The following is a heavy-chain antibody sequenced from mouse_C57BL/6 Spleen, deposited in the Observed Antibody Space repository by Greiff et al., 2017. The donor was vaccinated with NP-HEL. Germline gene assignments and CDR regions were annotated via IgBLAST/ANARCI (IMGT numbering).Heavy chain of an antibody. CDR3: AIGATVPYGYFDV. Sequence: VQLQQPGAELVKPGASVKVSCKASGYTFTSYWMHWVKQSPGQGLEWIGMIHPSDSDTNYNQKFKGKATLPVDKSSSTASMQLSSLTSEDSAVYYCAIGATVPYGYFDVWGTGTTVTVSS. D-gene: IGHD1-1*01. J-gene: IGHJ1*03. CDR1: GYTFTSYW. CDR2: IHPSDSDT. V-gene: IGHV1-74*01.